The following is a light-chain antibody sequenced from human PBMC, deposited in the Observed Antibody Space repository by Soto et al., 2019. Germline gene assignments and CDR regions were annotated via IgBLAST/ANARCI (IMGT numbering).Light chain of an antibody. V-gene: IGKV3-20*01. CDR1: QSVNTAY. CDR2: GTS. J-gene: IGKJ3*01. CDR3: HQYGLSAPFT. Sequence: EIVLTQSPGTLSLSPGERATLSCRASQSVNTAYLAWYQHKPGQAPRLLIYGTSTRATGIPDRFSGRGSGTDFTPTISRLEPEDFAVYYCHQYGLSAPFTFGPGTKVDIK.